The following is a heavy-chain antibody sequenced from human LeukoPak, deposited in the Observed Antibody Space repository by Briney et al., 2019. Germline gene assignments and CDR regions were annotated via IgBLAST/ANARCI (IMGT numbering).Heavy chain of an antibody. CDR3: TTENYYLAY. D-gene: IGHD3-22*01. CDR2: IKSNTGGGTT. J-gene: IGHJ4*02. V-gene: IGHV3-15*01. CDR1: GFTFKTVW. Sequence: GGSLRLSCAASGFTFKTVWMNWVRQAPGTGLEWVGRIKSNTGGGTTDYAAPVKGRFTISRDGSKDTLYLQMNSLKTEDTAVYYCTTENYYLAYWGQGTLVTVSS.